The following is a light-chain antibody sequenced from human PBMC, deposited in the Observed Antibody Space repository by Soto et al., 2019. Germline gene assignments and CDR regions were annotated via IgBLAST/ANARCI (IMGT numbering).Light chain of an antibody. CDR2: HAS. CDR3: QQYGDSPRS. CDR1: RSLSSDY. Sequence: IVLLQSPGTLSLSPGERASLSCTASRSLSSDYLAWYQQKPGQAPRRLFYHASRRATGTPDRFSVSGSGTDFTLTISRLEPGDFAVYYFQQYGDSPRSFGRGTKVDIK. V-gene: IGKV3-20*01. J-gene: IGKJ1*01.